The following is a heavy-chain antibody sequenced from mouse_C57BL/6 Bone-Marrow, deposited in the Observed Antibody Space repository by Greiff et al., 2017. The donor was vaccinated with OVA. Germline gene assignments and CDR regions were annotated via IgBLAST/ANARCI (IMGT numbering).Heavy chain of an antibody. Sequence: EVNLVESGGGLVKPGGSLKLSCAASGFTFSDYGMHWVRQAPEKGLEWVAYISSGSSTIYYADTVKGRFTISRDNAKNTLFLQMTSLRSEDTAMYYCARNYYSYFDYWGQGTTLTVSS. D-gene: IGHD2-12*01. J-gene: IGHJ2*01. CDR3: ARNYYSYFDY. CDR2: ISSGSSTI. V-gene: IGHV5-17*01. CDR1: GFTFSDYG.